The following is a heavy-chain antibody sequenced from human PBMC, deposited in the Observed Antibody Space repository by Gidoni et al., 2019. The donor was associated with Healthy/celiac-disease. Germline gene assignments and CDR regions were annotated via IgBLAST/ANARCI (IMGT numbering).Heavy chain of an antibody. V-gene: IGHV3-33*01. D-gene: IGHD3-3*01. CDR2: IWYDGRNK. Sequence: QVQLVESGGGVVQPVRSLRLSCAAYGFPFRSSGTHLVRQAPGKGLEGVAVIWYDGRNKYYADSVKGRFTISRDNSKNTLYLQMNSLRAEDTAVYYCARDARPYYDFWSGYYYFDYWGQGTLVTVSS. CDR1: GFPFRSSG. J-gene: IGHJ4*02. CDR3: ARDARPYYDFWSGYYYFDY.